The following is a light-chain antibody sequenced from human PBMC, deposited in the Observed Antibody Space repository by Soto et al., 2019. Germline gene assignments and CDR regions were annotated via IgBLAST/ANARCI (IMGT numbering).Light chain of an antibody. J-gene: IGKJ4*01. Sequence: DIQMTQSPSSLSASVGDRVTVTCRASQSIRGYLNWYQQKPGEAPKLLIYAASSLHSGVPSRFSGSGSGTDFTLTISSLHPEDFETYSCQQTYRTTLTFGGGTKVEIK. V-gene: IGKV1-39*01. CDR2: AAS. CDR1: QSIRGY. CDR3: QQTYRTTLT.